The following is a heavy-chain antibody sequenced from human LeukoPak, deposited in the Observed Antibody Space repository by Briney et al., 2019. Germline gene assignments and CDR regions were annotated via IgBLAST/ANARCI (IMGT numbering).Heavy chain of an antibody. Sequence: GGSLRLSCAASGFTVSRNYMNWVRQAPGKGLEWVSVIYSAGSTYYADSVKGRFTISRDNSKNTLYLQMNSLRAEDTAVYYCAKDRPGFYGDFDYWGQGTLVTVSS. CDR2: IYSAGST. CDR1: GFTVSRNY. V-gene: IGHV3-53*01. CDR3: AKDRPGFYGDFDY. D-gene: IGHD4/OR15-4a*01. J-gene: IGHJ4*02.